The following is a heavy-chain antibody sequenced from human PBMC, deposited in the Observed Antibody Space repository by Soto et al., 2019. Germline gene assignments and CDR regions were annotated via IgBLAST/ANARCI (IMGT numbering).Heavy chain of an antibody. V-gene: IGHV2-26*01. D-gene: IGHD3-10*01. CDR3: ARLVLGSRKSYTFDRWCPGLDV. J-gene: IGHJ6*02. Sequence: QVTLKESGPVLVRPTETLTLTCTVSGFSINNVRMGVTWIRQPPGKALEWLAQISSTDEKAYSTSLKTRLSMSKDTSHSRVVLAMTNLDPFHPATYACARLVLGSRKSYTFDRWCPGLDVWGPGTRVTVS. CDR2: ISSTDEK. CDR1: GFSINNVRMG.